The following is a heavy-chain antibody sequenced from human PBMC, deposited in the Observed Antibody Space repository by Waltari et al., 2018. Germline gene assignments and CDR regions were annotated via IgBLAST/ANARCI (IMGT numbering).Heavy chain of an antibody. Sequence: QVQLVQSGAEVKKPGASVKVSCKASGYTFIGYYMHWVRQAPGQGLEWMGRINPNSGGTNYAQKFQGRVTRTRDTSISTAYMELSRLRSDDTAVYYCARDLSKDSSGHDYWGQGTLVTVSS. D-gene: IGHD6-19*01. CDR1: GYTFIGYY. CDR3: ARDLSKDSSGHDY. J-gene: IGHJ4*02. CDR2: INPNSGGT. V-gene: IGHV1-2*06.